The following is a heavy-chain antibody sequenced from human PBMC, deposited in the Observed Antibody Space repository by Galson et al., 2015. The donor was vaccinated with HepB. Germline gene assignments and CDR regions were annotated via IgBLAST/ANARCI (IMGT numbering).Heavy chain of an antibody. Sequence: SLRLSCAASGFTFSKYWMYWVRQAPGKGLVWVSRINSDGSSTTYADSVKGRFTVSRDNAKNTLYLQMNRLRVEDTAVYYCASLLAYCYFGIDVWGEGTTVTVSS. CDR1: GFTFSKYW. V-gene: IGHV3-74*01. J-gene: IGHJ6*04. CDR2: INSDGSST. CDR3: ASLLAYCYFGIDV.